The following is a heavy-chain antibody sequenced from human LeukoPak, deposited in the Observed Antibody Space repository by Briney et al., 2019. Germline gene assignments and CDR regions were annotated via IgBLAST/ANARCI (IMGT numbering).Heavy chain of an antibody. J-gene: IGHJ4*02. CDR2: IYYSGST. CDR3: AGALRLGELSSKAVDY. Sequence: SETLSLTCTVSGGSISSYYWSWIRQPPGKGLEWIGYIYYSGSTNYNPSLKSRVTISVDTSKNQLSLKLSSVTAADTAVYYCAGALRLGELSSKAVDYWGQGTLVTVSS. D-gene: IGHD3-16*02. CDR1: GGSISSYY. V-gene: IGHV4-59*01.